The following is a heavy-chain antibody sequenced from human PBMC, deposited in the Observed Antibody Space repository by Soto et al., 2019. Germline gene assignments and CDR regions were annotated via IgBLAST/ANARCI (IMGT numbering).Heavy chain of an antibody. V-gene: IGHV3-30-3*01. CDR2: ISYDGSNK. Sequence: QVQLVKSGGGVVQPGRSLRLSCAASGFTFSSYAMHWVRQAPGKGLEWVAVISYDGSNKYYADSVKGRFTISRDNSKNTLYLQMNSLRAEDTAVYYCARGPDYWGQGTLVTVSS. J-gene: IGHJ4*02. CDR3: ARGPDY. CDR1: GFTFSSYA.